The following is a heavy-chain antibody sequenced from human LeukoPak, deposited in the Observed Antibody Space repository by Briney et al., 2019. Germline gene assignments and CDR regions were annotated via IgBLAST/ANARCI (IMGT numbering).Heavy chain of an antibody. CDR2: IYYSGST. CDR3: ARASSGWYGLDY. D-gene: IGHD6-19*01. Sequence: SETLSLTCTVSGGSISSYYWSWIRQPPGKGLEWIGYIYYSGSTNYNPSLKSRVTISVDTSKNQFSPKLSSVTAADTAVYYCARASSGWYGLDYWGQGTLVTVSS. CDR1: GGSISSYY. V-gene: IGHV4-59*01. J-gene: IGHJ4*02.